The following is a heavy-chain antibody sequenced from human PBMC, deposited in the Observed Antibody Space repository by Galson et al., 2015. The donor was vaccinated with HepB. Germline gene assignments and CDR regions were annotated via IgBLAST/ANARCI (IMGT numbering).Heavy chain of an antibody. D-gene: IGHD2-2*01. CDR3: ARDDVGRIVLVSAAFDY. V-gene: IGHV3-23*01. Sequence: SLRLSCAASGFTFSNYAMTWVRQAPGKGLEWVSAIRSSGDTKYYADSVKGRFSISRDNSKNTLYLQMNSLRAEDTAAYYCARDDVGRIVLVSAAFDYWGQGTLVTVSS. CDR1: GFTFSNYA. J-gene: IGHJ4*02. CDR2: IRSSGDTK.